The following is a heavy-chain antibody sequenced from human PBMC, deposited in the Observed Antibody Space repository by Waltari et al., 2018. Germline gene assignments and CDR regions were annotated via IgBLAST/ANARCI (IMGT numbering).Heavy chain of an antibody. CDR2: INTHTGNP. V-gene: IGHV7-4-1*02. CDR1: GYIFTTYG. Sequence: QVQLVQSGSELKKPGASVKVSCKASGYIFTTYGINWVRQAPGQGLEWMGWINTHTGNPTYVQGFTGRFFFSLDTSVSTAYLQISSLKAEDSVIYYCARGGGTFSKPQYFDSWGQGTRVTVSS. J-gene: IGHJ4*02. CDR3: ARGGGTFSKPQYFDS. D-gene: IGHD1-26*01.